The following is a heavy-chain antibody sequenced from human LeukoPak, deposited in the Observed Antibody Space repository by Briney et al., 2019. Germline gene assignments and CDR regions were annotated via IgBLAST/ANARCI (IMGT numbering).Heavy chain of an antibody. CDR1: GYTFTSYY. J-gene: IGHJ5*02. CDR2: INPSGGST. D-gene: IGHD3-3*01. V-gene: IGHV1-46*01. Sequence: GASVKVSCKASGYTFTSYYMHWVRQAPGQGLEWMGIINPSGGSTSYAQKFQGRVTMTRDTSTSTVYMELSSLRSEGTAVYYCARELGVTVRPYGWFDPWGQGTLVTVSS. CDR3: ARELGVTVRPYGWFDP.